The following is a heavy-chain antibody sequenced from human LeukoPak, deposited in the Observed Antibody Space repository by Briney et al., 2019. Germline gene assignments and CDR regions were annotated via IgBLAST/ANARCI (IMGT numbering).Heavy chain of an antibody. V-gene: IGHV3-66*01. CDR1: GFTFSSYT. D-gene: IGHD3-10*01. CDR3: AKAGQSTMVRGVIVMYHFDS. Sequence: PGGSLRLSCAASGFTFSSYTMHWVRQIPGERPEWVSIIYSGTGTYYADSVKGRFTISRDNSKNTVFLQMDNLRVEDSATYYCAKAGQSTMVRGVIVMYHFDSWGQETLVSVSS. J-gene: IGHJ4*02. CDR2: IYSGTGT.